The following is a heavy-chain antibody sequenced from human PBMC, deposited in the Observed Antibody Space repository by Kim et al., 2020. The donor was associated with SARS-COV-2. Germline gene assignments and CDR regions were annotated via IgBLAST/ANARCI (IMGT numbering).Heavy chain of an antibody. D-gene: IGHD3-16*02. CDR3: ARGAPRFTFGGVIVHDAFDI. CDR1: GGSISSSSYY. V-gene: IGHV4-39*07. J-gene: IGHJ3*02. Sequence: SETLSLTCTVSGGSISSSSYYWGWIRQPPGKGLEWIGSIYYSGSTYYNPSLKSRVTISVDTSKNQFSLKLSSVTAADTAVYYCARGAPRFTFGGVIVHDAFDIWGQGTMVTVSS. CDR2: IYYSGST.